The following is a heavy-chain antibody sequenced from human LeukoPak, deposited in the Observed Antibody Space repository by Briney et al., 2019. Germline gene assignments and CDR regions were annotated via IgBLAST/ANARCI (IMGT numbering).Heavy chain of an antibody. D-gene: IGHD3-9*01. CDR1: GFILGDYA. V-gene: IGHV3-49*04. Sequence: PGRSLRLSCTASGFILGDYAMTWVRQAPGKGLEWVGFIRSTAYGGTTEYAASVKGRFTISRDDSKSIAYLQMNSPKTDDTAVYYCTRGPHYDIFTGYYTPGDYWGQGTLVTVSS. J-gene: IGHJ4*02. CDR3: TRGPHYDIFTGYYTPGDY. CDR2: IRSTAYGGTT.